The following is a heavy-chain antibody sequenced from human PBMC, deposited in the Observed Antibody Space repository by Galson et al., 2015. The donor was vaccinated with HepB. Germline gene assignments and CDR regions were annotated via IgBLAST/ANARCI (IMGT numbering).Heavy chain of an antibody. CDR2: ISASGGST. CDR3: ARQEGYCSGGSCYGGIDP. J-gene: IGHJ5*02. D-gene: IGHD2-15*01. V-gene: IGHV3-23*01. Sequence: SLRLSCAGSGFIFSNFAMSWVRQAPGKGLQWVSLISASGGSTFYADSVKGRFTISRDNSKNTLYLQMNSLRAEDTAVYYCARQEGYCSGGSCYGGIDPWGQGTLVTVSS. CDR1: GFIFSNFA.